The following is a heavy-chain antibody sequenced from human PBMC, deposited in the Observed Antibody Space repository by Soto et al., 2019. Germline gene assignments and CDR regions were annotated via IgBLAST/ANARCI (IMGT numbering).Heavy chain of an antibody. V-gene: IGHV3-23*01. D-gene: IGHD1-26*01. Sequence: EVQLLEAGGGLVQPGGSLRLSCAASGFTFSSYAMSWVRQAPGKGLEWVSAISASGASPYYADSVKGRFTISRDNSKNTVFLQMNGLRAEDTAVYYCAKAAYSRTYFAGSWGQGTLVTVSS. CDR1: GFTFSSYA. CDR3: AKAAYSRTYFAGS. J-gene: IGHJ5*02. CDR2: ISASGASP.